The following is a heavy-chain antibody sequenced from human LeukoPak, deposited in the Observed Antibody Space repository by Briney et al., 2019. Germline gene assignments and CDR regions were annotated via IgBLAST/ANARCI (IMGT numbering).Heavy chain of an antibody. J-gene: IGHJ4*02. CDR3: ARSHSETDTKTYYFDY. D-gene: IGHD2-8*01. CDR1: GGSISSYY. Sequence: PSETLSLTCTVSGGSISSYYWSWIRQPPGKGLEWIGDIYYSGSTNYNPSLKSRVTISVDTSKNQFSLKVSSVTAAGTAVYYCARSHSETDTKTYYFDYWGQGTLVAVSS. V-gene: IGHV4-59*01. CDR2: IYYSGST.